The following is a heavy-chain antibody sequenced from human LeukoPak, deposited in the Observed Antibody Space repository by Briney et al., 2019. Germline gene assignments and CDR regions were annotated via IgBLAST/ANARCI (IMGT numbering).Heavy chain of an antibody. Sequence: PWGSLRLSCAASGFTFSSYAMHWVRQAPGKGLEYVSGISSNGGSTNYANSVKGRFTISRDNSKNTLYLQMGSLRVEDMAVYYCARDLRGSNAYWGQGTLVTVSS. CDR1: GFTFSSYA. J-gene: IGHJ4*02. V-gene: IGHV3-64*01. CDR3: ARDLRGSNAY. CDR2: ISSNGGST. D-gene: IGHD1-26*01.